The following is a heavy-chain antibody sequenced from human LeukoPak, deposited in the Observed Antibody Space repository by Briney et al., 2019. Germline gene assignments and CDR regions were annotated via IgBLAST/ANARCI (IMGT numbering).Heavy chain of an antibody. CDR2: IYTSGST. CDR3: ARDLGYGNWFDP. V-gene: IGHV4-61*02. CDR1: GGSISSGSYY. D-gene: IGHD5-12*01. Sequence: SETLSLTCTVSGGSISSGSYYWSWIRQPAGKGLEWIGRIYTSGSTNYNPSPKSRVTISVDTSKSQFSLKLSSVTAADTAVYYCARDLGYGNWFDPWGQGTLVTVSS. J-gene: IGHJ5*02.